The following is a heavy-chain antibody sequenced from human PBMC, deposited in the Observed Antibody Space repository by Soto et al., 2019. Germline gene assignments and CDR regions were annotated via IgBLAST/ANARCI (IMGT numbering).Heavy chain of an antibody. CDR1: GDSVSSNSAA. J-gene: IGHJ4*02. V-gene: IGHV6-1*01. Sequence: QVQLQQSGPGLVKPSQTLSLTCAISGDSVSSNSAAWNWIRQPPSRGLEWLGRTYYRSKWYNDYAVSVKSRITINPGTSKNQFSLQLNSVTPEDTAVYYCARAPYGSGSYYPIPFDYWGQGTLVTVSS. CDR2: TYYRSKWYN. CDR3: ARAPYGSGSYYPIPFDY. D-gene: IGHD3-10*01.